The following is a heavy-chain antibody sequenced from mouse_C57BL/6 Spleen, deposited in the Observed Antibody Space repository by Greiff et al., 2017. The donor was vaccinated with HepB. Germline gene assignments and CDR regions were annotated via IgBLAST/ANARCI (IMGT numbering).Heavy chain of an antibody. V-gene: IGHV1-81*01. Sequence: LQESGAELARPGASVKLSCKASGYTFTSYGISWVKQRTGQGLEWIGEIYPRSGNTYYNEKFKGKATLTADKSSSTAYMELRSLTSEDSAVYFCARSDTTVVATNYYAMDYWGQGTSVTVSS. J-gene: IGHJ4*01. CDR3: ARSDTTVVATNYYAMDY. CDR2: IYPRSGNT. CDR1: GYTFTSYG. D-gene: IGHD1-1*01.